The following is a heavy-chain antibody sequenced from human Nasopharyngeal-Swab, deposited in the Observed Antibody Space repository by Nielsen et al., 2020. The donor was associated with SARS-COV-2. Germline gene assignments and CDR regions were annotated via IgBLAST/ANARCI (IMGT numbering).Heavy chain of an antibody. J-gene: IGHJ5*02. Sequence: ASVNVSCQASGYTFTGYYMHWVRQAPAQGLEWMGRINPNSGGTNYAQKFQGRVTMTSDTSISTAYLELSRLRSDDTAVYYCARDRQRTGLMTGWFDPWGQGTLVTVSS. V-gene: IGHV1-2*06. CDR1: GYTFTGYY. CDR2: INPNSGGT. D-gene: IGHD2-8*02. CDR3: ARDRQRTGLMTGWFDP.